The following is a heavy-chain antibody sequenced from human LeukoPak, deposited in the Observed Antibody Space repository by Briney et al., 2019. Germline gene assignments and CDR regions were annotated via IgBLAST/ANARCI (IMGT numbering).Heavy chain of an antibody. Sequence: RSSETLSLTCTVSGGSISSYYWSWIRQPPGKGLEWIGEINHSGSTNYNPSLKSRVTISVDTSKNQFSLKLSSVTAADTAVYYCARGVDTPHPTIWGQGTLVTVSS. CDR2: INHSGST. D-gene: IGHD5-18*01. V-gene: IGHV4-34*01. CDR1: GGSISSYY. CDR3: ARGVDTPHPTI. J-gene: IGHJ4*02.